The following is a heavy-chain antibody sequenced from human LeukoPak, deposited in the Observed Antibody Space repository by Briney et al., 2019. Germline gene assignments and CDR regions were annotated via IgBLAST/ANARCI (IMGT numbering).Heavy chain of an antibody. D-gene: IGHD2-2*02. Sequence: ASVKVSCKASGGTFSSYTISWVRQAPGQGLEWMGRIIPILGIANYAQKFQGRVTITADKSTSTAYMELSSLRSKDTAVYYCARDPHCSSTSCYTRGDDWFDHWGQGTLVTVSS. CDR1: GGTFSSYT. CDR2: IIPILGIA. J-gene: IGHJ5*02. V-gene: IGHV1-69*04. CDR3: ARDPHCSSTSCYTRGDDWFDH.